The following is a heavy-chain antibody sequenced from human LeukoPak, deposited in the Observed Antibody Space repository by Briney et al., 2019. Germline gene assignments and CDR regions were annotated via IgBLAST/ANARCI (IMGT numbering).Heavy chain of an antibody. D-gene: IGHD1-26*01. V-gene: IGHV3-15*01. CDR1: GFTFTTYS. Sequence: GGSLRLSCAASGFTFTTYSMNWVRQAPGKGLEWVGRIKSKTDGGTTDYAAPVKGRFTISRDGSKNTLYLQMNSLKTEDTAVYYCTTGQGELLYDYWGQGTLVTVSS. J-gene: IGHJ4*02. CDR2: IKSKTDGGTT. CDR3: TTGQGELLYDY.